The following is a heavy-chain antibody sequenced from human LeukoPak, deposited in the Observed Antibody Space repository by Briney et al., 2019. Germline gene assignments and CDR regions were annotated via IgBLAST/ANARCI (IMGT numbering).Heavy chain of an antibody. D-gene: IGHD6-13*01. Sequence: KPSETLSLTCTVSGGSISNSYYYWGWTRQPPGKGLEWIGEINHSGSTNYNPSLKSRVTISVDTSKNQFSLKLSSVTAADTAVYYCASAGSSWYQTFDYWGQGTLVTVSS. V-gene: IGHV4-39*07. CDR2: INHSGST. CDR3: ASAGSSWYQTFDY. J-gene: IGHJ4*02. CDR1: GGSISNSYYY.